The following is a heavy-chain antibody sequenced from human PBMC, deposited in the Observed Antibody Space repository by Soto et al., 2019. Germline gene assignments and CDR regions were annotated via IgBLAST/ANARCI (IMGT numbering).Heavy chain of an antibody. CDR1: GYTFTSYD. CDR3: ARVKTLTKGSGFDP. Sequence: QVQLVQSGAEVKKPGASVKVSCKASGYTFTSYDINWVRQATGQGLEWMGWMNPNSGNTGYAQKFQGRVTMTRNTSISTAYMELSRLRSEDTAVYYCARVKTLTKGSGFDPWGQGTLVTVSS. CDR2: MNPNSGNT. J-gene: IGHJ5*02. V-gene: IGHV1-8*01. D-gene: IGHD3-9*01.